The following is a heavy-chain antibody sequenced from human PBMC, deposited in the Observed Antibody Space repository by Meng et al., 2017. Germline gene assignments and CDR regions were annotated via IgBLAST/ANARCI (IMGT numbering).Heavy chain of an antibody. V-gene: IGHV7-4-1*02. Sequence: VAVVHSGSGLTKLVCSGKVSCKAYGYTFTWYAINWLVQAPGQGLDGMGWINTNSGNPTYAQGFTGRCVFSLDTSVNTAYLQISSLKAEDTDVYFCAREHYGYFTDYWGQGTLVTVSS. CDR2: INTNSGNP. J-gene: IGHJ4*02. CDR1: GYTFTWYA. CDR3: AREHYGYFTDY. D-gene: IGHD5-18*01.